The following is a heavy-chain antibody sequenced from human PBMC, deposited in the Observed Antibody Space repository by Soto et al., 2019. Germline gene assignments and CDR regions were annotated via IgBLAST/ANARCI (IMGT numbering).Heavy chain of an antibody. V-gene: IGHV4-31*03. Sequence: SETLSLTCTVSGGSISHGGYYWSCIRQHPGKGLEWLGHISYSGNTYYNPSLNSRLTISLDTSKNQFSLNLFSVTAADTAVYYCARQDRAQDFDYWGQGTLVTVSS. CDR3: ARQDRAQDFDY. CDR1: GGSISHGGYY. CDR2: ISYSGNT. D-gene: IGHD3-16*02. J-gene: IGHJ4*02.